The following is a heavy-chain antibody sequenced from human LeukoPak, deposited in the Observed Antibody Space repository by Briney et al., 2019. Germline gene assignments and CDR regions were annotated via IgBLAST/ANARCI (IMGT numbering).Heavy chain of an antibody. CDR1: GFLVSTNY. CDR2: IYSGGAI. D-gene: IGHD6-19*01. J-gene: IGHJ4*02. CDR3: ARGDSSGNPDPFDY. V-gene: IGHV3-53*01. Sequence: GGSLRLSCGASGFLVSTNYMIWVRQAPGKGLEWVSVIYSGGAIHYADSVKGRFTISRDNSKNTLYLQMNSLRAEDTAMYFCARGDSSGNPDPFDYWGQGTLVIVSS.